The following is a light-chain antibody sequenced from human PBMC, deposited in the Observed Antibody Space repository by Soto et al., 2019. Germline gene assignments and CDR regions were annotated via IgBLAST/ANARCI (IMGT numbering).Light chain of an antibody. CDR2: AAS. J-gene: IGKJ4*01. CDR3: QKYSSAPALT. Sequence: DIQMTQSPSSLSASVGDRVTITCRASQDVNNYLAWYQQKPGKVPKLLIYAASTLQSGVPSRFSGSGSGTDFTLTISSLQPEDVATYYCQKYSSAPALTFGGGTKVEIK. CDR1: QDVNNY. V-gene: IGKV1-27*01.